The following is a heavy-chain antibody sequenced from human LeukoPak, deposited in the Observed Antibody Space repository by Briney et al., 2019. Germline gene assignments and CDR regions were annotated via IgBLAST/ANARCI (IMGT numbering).Heavy chain of an antibody. CDR1: GGSLSDYY. V-gene: IGHV4-59*01. CDR2: IYYSGST. Sequence: SETLSLTCSVSGGSLSDYYWSWIRQPPGKGLEWIGYIYYSGSTNYNPSLKSRVTISVDTSKNQFSLKLSSVTAADTAVYYCARGGDWFDPWGQGTLVTVSS. J-gene: IGHJ5*02. CDR3: ARGGDWFDP.